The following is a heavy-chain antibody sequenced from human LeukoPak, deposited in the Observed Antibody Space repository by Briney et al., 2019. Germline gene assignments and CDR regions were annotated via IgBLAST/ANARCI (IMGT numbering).Heavy chain of an antibody. CDR1: GGSISSGGYS. CDR2: IYHSGST. CDR3: ARVNYDILTGQGYYFDY. Sequence: SQTLSLTCAVSGGSISSGGYSWRWVRQPPGKGQEWIGYIYHSGSTYYNPSLKSRVTISVDRSKNQFSLKLSSVTAADTAVYYCARVNYDILTGQGYYFDYWGQGTLVTVSS. J-gene: IGHJ4*02. V-gene: IGHV4-30-2*01. D-gene: IGHD3-9*01.